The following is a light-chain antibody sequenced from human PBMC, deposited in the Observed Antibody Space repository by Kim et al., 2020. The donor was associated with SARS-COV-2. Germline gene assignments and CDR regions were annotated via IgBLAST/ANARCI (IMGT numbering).Light chain of an antibody. V-gene: IGLV3-21*04. Sequence: PGKTARITCGGNNIGSKSVYWYQQKPGQAPVLVIYYDSDRPSGIPERFSGSNSGNTATLTISRVEAGDEADYYGQVWDSSSDHHYVFGTGTKVTVL. CDR2: YDS. CDR3: QVWDSSSDHHYV. J-gene: IGLJ1*01. CDR1: NIGSKS.